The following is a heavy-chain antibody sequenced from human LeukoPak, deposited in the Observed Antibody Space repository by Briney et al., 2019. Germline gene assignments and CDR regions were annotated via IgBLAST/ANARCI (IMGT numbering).Heavy chain of an antibody. CDR2: INHSGST. CDR1: GGSFGGYY. CDR3: AREGVIAVALDAFDI. Sequence: KASETLSLTCAVYGGSFGGYYWSWIRQPPGKGLEWIGEINHSGSTNYNPSLKSRVTISVDTSKNQFSLKLSSVTAADTAVYYCAREGVIAVALDAFDIWGQGTMVTVSS. J-gene: IGHJ3*02. D-gene: IGHD6-19*01. V-gene: IGHV4-34*01.